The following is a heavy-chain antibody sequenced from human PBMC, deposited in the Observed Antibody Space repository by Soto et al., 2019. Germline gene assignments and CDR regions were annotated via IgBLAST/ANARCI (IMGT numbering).Heavy chain of an antibody. J-gene: IGHJ4*02. V-gene: IGHV4-34*01. CDR1: GGSFSRYH. D-gene: IGHD3-10*01. CDR3: ARGYGEEWPTSDF. Sequence: QVQLQQWGAELLKPSETLSLTCTVYGGSFSRYHWNWIRQAPGKGLEWIGEIHHDGGTNYGPSLDGRVTISVDTSKNEFSLKLSSVTAADTGVYYCARGYGEEWPTSDFWGQGTLVTVSS. CDR2: IHHDGGT.